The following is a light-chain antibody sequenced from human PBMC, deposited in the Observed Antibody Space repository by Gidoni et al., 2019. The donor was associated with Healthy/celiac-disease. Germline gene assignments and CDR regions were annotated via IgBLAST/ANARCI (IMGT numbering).Light chain of an antibody. CDR2: AAS. V-gene: IGKV1-39*01. CDR3: QQSYSTPPT. J-gene: IGKJ4*01. Sequence: IQMTQSPSSLSASVGDRVTITCRASQSISSYLNWYQQKPGKAPKLLIYAASSLQSGVPSRFSGSGSGTDFTPTISSLQPEDFATYYCQQSYSTPPTFGGGTKVEIK. CDR1: QSISSY.